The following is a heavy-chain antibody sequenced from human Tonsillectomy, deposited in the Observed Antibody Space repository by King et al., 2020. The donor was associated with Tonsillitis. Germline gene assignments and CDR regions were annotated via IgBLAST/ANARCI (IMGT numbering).Heavy chain of an antibody. CDR1: GGTFSSYT. D-gene: IGHD6-25*01. CDR2: IIPIFDTA. Sequence: QLVQSGAEVKKPGSSVKVSCKASGGTFSSYTINSVRQAPGQGLEWMGGIIPIFDTAHYDLKFQGRVRITADESTSTAYMELSSLRSDDTAMYYCARGAAAPGGWFDPWGQGTPVIVSS. CDR3: ARGAAAPGGWFDP. J-gene: IGHJ5*02. V-gene: IGHV1-69*01.